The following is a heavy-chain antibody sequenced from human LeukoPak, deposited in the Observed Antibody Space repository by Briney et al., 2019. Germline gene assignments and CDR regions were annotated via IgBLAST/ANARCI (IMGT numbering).Heavy chain of an antibody. D-gene: IGHD2/OR15-2a*01. CDR1: GFSVSSNY. Sequence: GGSLRLSCAASGFSVSSNYMSWVRQAPGRGLEWVSVIYSGDTTYYADSVKGRFTISRDTSKNTLYLQMNSLRPEDTAVYYCARDLYLSRWGQGTLVTVSS. J-gene: IGHJ4*02. CDR3: ARDLYLSR. V-gene: IGHV3-53*01. CDR2: IYSGDTT.